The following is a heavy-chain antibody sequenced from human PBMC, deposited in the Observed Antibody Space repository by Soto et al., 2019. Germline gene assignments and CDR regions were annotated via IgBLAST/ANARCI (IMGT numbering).Heavy chain of an antibody. V-gene: IGHV4-61*01. D-gene: IGHD3-10*01. J-gene: IGHJ4*02. CDR3: AREAYYYGSGSSWIIFDY. CDR1: GGSVSSGSYY. CDR2: IYYSEST. Sequence: SETLSLTCTVSGGSVSSGSYYWSWIRQPPGKGLEWIGYIYYSESTNYNPSLKSRVTISVDTSKNQFSLKLSSVTAADTAVYYCAREAYYYGSGSSWIIFDYWGQGTLVTVSS.